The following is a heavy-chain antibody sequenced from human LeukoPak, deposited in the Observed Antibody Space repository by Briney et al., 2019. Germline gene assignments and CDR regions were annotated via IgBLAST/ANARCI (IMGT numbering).Heavy chain of an antibody. CDR3: AREKVGLGSSALHYYYYYYMDV. J-gene: IGHJ6*03. D-gene: IGHD6-6*01. CDR1: GYTFTGYY. CDR2: INPNSGGT. Sequence: ASVKVSCKASGYTFTGYYMHWVRQAPGQGLEWMGWINPNSGGTNYAQKFQGRVTMTRDTSISTAYMELSRLRSDDTAVYYCAREKVGLGSSALHYYYYYYMDVWGKGTTVTVSS. V-gene: IGHV1-2*02.